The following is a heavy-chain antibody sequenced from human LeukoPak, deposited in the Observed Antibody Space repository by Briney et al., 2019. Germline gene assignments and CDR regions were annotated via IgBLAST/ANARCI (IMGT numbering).Heavy chain of an antibody. D-gene: IGHD6-19*01. CDR1: GYTFTSYA. CDR3: ARDTPLLYSSGWILDY. V-gene: IGHV7-4-1*02. J-gene: IGHJ4*02. Sequence: ASVKVSCKASGYTFTSYAMNWVRQAPGQALEWMGWINTNTGNPTYAQGFTGRFVFSLDTSVSTAYLQISSLKAEDTAVYYCARDTPLLYSSGWILDYWGQGTLVTVSS. CDR2: INTNTGNP.